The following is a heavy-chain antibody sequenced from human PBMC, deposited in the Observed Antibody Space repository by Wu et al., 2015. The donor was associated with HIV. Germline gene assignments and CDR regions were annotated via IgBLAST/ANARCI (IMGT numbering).Heavy chain of an antibody. CDR1: GYRFTSHG. CDR2: ISTYNGNR. J-gene: IGHJ4*02. CDR3: ARVGCSSISCWYYFDY. D-gene: IGHD2-2*01. V-gene: IGHV1-18*01. Sequence: QVQLVQSGAEVKKPGASVKVSCKASGYRFTSHGISWVRQAPGQGLEWMGWISTYNGNRNYVQKFQGRVTMTTDTSTNTAYMELRSLRPDDTAIYYCARVGCSSISCWYYFDYWGQGTLVTVSS.